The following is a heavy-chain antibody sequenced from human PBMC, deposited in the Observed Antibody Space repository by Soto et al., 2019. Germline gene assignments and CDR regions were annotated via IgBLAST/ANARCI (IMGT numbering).Heavy chain of an antibody. V-gene: IGHV3-23*01. CDR1: GFTFSSYA. CDR3: AKDRDYGDYVGYFQH. J-gene: IGHJ1*01. Sequence: GGSLRLSCAASGFTFSSYAMSWVRQAPGKGLEWVSAISGSGGSTYYADSVKGRFTISRDNSKNTLYLQMNSLRAEDTAVYYCAKDRDYGDYVGYFQHWGQGTLVTVSS. CDR2: ISGSGGST. D-gene: IGHD4-17*01.